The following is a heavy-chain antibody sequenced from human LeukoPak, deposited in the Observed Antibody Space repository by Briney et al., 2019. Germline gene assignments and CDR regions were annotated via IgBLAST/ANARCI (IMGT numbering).Heavy chain of an antibody. Sequence: GRSLRLSCAASGFTFSSYAMHWVRQAPGKGLEWVAVISYDGSNKYYADSVKGRFTISRDNSKNTLYLQMNSLRAEDTAVYYCARDQGYSSSGFDYWGQGTLVTVSS. V-gene: IGHV3-30-3*01. CDR1: GFTFSSYA. CDR3: ARDQGYSSSGFDY. D-gene: IGHD6-13*01. CDR2: ISYDGSNK. J-gene: IGHJ4*02.